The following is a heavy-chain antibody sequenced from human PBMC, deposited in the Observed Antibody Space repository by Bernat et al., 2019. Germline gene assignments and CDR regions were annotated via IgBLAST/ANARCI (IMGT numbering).Heavy chain of an antibody. CDR1: GFTFSNYG. CDR2: IQYDGGNK. V-gene: IGHV3-30*02. CDR3: VKGGYSYSYHFDL. J-gene: IGHJ2*01. Sequence: QVQLVESGGGVVQPGGSLRLSCAASGFTFSNYGMHWVRQAPGKGLEWVAFIQYDGGNKYYADSVKGRFTISRDNSKNTLYLQMNSLRAEDTTVYYCVKGGYSYSYHFDLWGRGTLVTVSS. D-gene: IGHD5-18*01.